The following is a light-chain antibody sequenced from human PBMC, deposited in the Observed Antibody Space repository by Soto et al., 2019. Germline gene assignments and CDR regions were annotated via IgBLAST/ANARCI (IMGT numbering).Light chain of an antibody. J-gene: IGLJ2*01. Sequence: QSALTQPASVSGSPGQSITISCTGTSSDVGGYNYVSWYQQHPGKAPKLMIYEVSNRPSGVSNRFSGPKSGNTASLTISGLQAEDEADYCCSSYTSSSTVVFGGGTKLTVL. CDR2: EVS. CDR3: SSYTSSSTVV. V-gene: IGLV2-14*01. CDR1: SSDVGGYNY.